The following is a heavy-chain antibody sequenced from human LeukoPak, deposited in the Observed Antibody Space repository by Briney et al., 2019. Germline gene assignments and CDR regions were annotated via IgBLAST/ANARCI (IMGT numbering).Heavy chain of an antibody. CDR1: GFTFGSYA. J-gene: IGHJ4*02. D-gene: IGHD3-10*01. CDR3: AKDRGLWFGELFREEGYFDY. V-gene: IGHV3-23*01. CDR2: ISSSGIGT. Sequence: AGGSLRLSCAASGFTFGSYAMSWVRQAPGQGLEWVSSISSSGIGTYYADSVKGRFTLSRDNSKNTLYLQMNSLRAEDTAVYYCAKDRGLWFGELFREEGYFDYWGQGTLVTVSS.